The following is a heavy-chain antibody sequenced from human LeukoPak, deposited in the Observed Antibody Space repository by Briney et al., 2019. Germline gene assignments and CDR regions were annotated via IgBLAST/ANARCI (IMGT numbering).Heavy chain of an antibody. V-gene: IGHV3-23*01. J-gene: IGHJ4*02. CDR2: ISGSGGST. CDR1: GFTFSSYA. D-gene: IGHD3-22*01. CDR3: ARTLNYYDSSGYLDY. Sequence: PGGSLRLSCAASGFTFSSYAMSWVRQAPGKGLEWVSAISGSGGSTYYADSVKGRFTISRDNSKNTLYLQMNSLRAEDTAVYYCARTLNYYDSSGYLDYWGQGTLVTVSS.